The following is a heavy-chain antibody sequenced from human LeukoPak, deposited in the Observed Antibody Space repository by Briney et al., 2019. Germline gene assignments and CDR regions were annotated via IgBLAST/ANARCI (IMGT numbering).Heavy chain of an antibody. CDR2: IYYSGSA. CDR1: GGSISSHY. Sequence: PSETLSLTCTVPGGSISSHYWSWIRQPPGKGLEWIGYIYYSGSAHYNPSLKGRVTISVDTSKNQFSLKLTSVTAADTAVYYCARGDEYFQHWGQGTLVTVSS. CDR3: ARGDEYFQH. V-gene: IGHV4-59*11. J-gene: IGHJ1*01.